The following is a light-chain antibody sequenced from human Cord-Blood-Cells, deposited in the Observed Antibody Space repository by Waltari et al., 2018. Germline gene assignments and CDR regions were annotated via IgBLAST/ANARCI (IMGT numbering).Light chain of an antibody. CDR1: QSISSW. J-gene: IGKJ2*01. CDR2: KAS. Sequence: DIQMTQYPSTLSASVGDRVTITCRASQSISSWLAWYQQKPGKAPKLRIYKASSLESGVPSRFSGSGAGTEFTLTISSLQPDDFATYYCQQYNSYSYTFGQGTKLEIK. CDR3: QQYNSYSYT. V-gene: IGKV1-5*03.